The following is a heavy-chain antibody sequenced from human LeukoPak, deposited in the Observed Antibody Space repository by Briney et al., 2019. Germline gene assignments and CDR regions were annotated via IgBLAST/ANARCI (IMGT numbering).Heavy chain of an antibody. CDR2: INHSGST. V-gene: IGHV4-34*01. Sequence: SETLSLTCAVYGGSFSGYYWNWIRQPPGKGLEWIGEINHSGSTNYNPSLKSRVTISVDTSKNQFSLKLSSVTAADTAVYYCARGRGELYPGGFDIWGQGTMVTISS. CDR1: GGSFSGYY. D-gene: IGHD1-7*01. CDR3: ARGRGELYPGGFDI. J-gene: IGHJ3*02.